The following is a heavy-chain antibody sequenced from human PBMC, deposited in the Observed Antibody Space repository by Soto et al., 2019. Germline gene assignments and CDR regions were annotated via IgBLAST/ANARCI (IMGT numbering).Heavy chain of an antibody. J-gene: IGHJ6*02. CDR3: ASGGVIVVGLDV. CDR2: IKTDGTIT. CDR1: GFTFSTYW. V-gene: IGHV3-74*01. Sequence: EVQLVESGGGLVQPGGSLRLSCAGTGFTFSTYWMHWVRQAPGKGLEWVSRIKTDGTITGYADSVKGRFTISRDNAKNTLYLQMNSLRAEDTAVYYCASGGVIVVGLDVWGQGTTVTVSS. D-gene: IGHD3-22*01.